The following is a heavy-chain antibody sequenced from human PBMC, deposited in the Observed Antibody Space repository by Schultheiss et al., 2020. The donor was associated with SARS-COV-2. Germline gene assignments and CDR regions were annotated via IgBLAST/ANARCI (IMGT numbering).Heavy chain of an antibody. CDR2: IRSKAYGGTT. J-gene: IGHJ6*03. D-gene: IGHD1-26*01. Sequence: GGSLRLSCAASGFTFNNYAMSWVRQAPGKGLEWVGFIRSKAYGGTTEYAASVKGRFTISRDDSKSIAYLQMNSLKTEDTAVYYCAKNSGSYPLDYYMDVWGKGTTVTVSS. V-gene: IGHV3-49*04. CDR3: AKNSGSYPLDYYMDV. CDR1: GFTFNNYA.